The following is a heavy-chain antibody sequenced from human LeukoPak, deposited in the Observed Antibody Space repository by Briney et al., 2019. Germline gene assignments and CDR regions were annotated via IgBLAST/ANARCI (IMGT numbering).Heavy chain of an antibody. CDR2: ISSSTSTI. J-gene: IGHJ4*02. CDR1: GFTFTSYT. Sequence: GGSLRLSCAASGFTFTSYTMYWVRQAPGKGVEGGSYISSSTSTIYYADSVKGRFTISRDNAKNSLYLQMNSLRAEDTAVYYCAGGYSYGRGVDYWGQGTPVTVSS. CDR3: AGGYSYGRGVDY. D-gene: IGHD5-18*01. V-gene: IGHV3-48*01.